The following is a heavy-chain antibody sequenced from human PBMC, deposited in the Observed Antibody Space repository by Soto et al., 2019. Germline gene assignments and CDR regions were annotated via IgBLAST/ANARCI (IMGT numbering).Heavy chain of an antibody. CDR3: ARDAEYSSSPGDYYYYMDV. J-gene: IGHJ6*03. CDR1: GFTFSSYA. CDR2: ISSNGGST. V-gene: IGHV3-64*01. D-gene: IGHD6-6*01. Sequence: GGSLRLSCAASGFTFSSYAMHWVRQAPGKGLEYVSAISSNGGSTYYANSVKGRFTISRDNSKNTLYLQMGSLRAEDMAVYYCARDAEYSSSPGDYYYYMDVWGKGTTVTVSS.